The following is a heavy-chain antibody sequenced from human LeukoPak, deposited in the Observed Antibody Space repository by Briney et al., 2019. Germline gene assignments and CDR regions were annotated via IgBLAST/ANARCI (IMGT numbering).Heavy chain of an antibody. Sequence: KTSETLSLTCTVSGGSISSYYWSWIRQPPGKGLEWIGYIYYSGSTNYNPSLKSRVTISVDTSKNQFSLKLSSVTAADTAVYYCARDRAMGTFDYWGQGTLVTVSS. D-gene: IGHD5-18*01. CDR1: GGSISSYY. CDR2: IYYSGST. CDR3: ARDRAMGTFDY. J-gene: IGHJ4*02. V-gene: IGHV4-59*12.